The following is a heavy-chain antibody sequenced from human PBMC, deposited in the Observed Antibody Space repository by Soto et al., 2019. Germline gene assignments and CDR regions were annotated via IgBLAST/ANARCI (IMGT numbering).Heavy chain of an antibody. D-gene: IGHD5-18*01. Sequence: QVQLVQSGAEVKKPGASVKVSCKASGYSFTSYYMHWVRQAPGQGLEWMGIINPSGGSTSYAQKFQGRVTMTRDTSTSTVYMELSSLRSEDTAVYYCARDNKRGYSYGYAWFDPWGQGTLVTVSS. V-gene: IGHV1-46*01. CDR1: GYSFTSYY. CDR3: ARDNKRGYSYGYAWFDP. CDR2: INPSGGST. J-gene: IGHJ5*02.